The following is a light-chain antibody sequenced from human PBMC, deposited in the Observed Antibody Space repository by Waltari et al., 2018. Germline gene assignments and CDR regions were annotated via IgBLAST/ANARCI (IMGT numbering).Light chain of an antibody. CDR2: VNRDGSH. Sequence: QLVLTQSPSASASLGASVKLTCTLSSGHSSNIIAWLQQQPGKGPRYLMKVNRDGSHRKGDWIPDRLSGSSSGAERYLTISSRQSEDEADYYCETGGHGTWVFGGGTKLTVL. J-gene: IGLJ3*02. CDR3: ETGGHGTWV. V-gene: IGLV4-69*01. CDR1: SGHSSNI.